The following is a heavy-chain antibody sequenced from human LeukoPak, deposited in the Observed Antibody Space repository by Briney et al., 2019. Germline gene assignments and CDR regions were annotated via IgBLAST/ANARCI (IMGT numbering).Heavy chain of an antibody. Sequence: GGALRLSCTAPGVIFSNYWMTCGRHAPGKGLEWGAQINQDGSKEYYIDSVKARFSISSDNARNSLSLQMNSLRAEDTAVYYCVRDGGVSGYDLLDYWGQGTLVTVSS. J-gene: IGHJ4*02. V-gene: IGHV3-7*01. CDR1: GVIFSNYW. CDR3: VRDGGVSGYDLLDY. CDR2: INQDGSKE. D-gene: IGHD5-12*01.